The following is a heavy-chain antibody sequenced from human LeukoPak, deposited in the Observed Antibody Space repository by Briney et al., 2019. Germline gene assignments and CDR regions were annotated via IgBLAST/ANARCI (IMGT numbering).Heavy chain of an antibody. CDR3: VRGGPNKSGWTLDY. CDR1: GYTLTNYA. J-gene: IGHJ4*02. V-gene: IGHV1-3*01. CDR2: FNSDTGNT. D-gene: IGHD6-19*01. Sequence: ASVKVSCKASGYTLTNYAIHWVRQAPGQRLEWMGWFNSDTGNTDYSQKFQGRVTISRDTSADTAYMELNRLRPEDTAVFYCVRGGPNKSGWTLDYWGQGTLVTVSS.